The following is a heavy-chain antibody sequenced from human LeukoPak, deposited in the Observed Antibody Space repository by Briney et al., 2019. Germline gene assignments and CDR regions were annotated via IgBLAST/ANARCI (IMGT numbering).Heavy chain of an antibody. D-gene: IGHD3-22*01. CDR3: AKPYYFDSSGYYYPWDS. V-gene: IGHV3-23*01. CDR2: ISESGAST. Sequence: GGSLRLSCAASGFTFSSYAMSWVRQAPGKGLEWVSAISESGASTYYADSVRGRFVISRDNSKNTLYLQMNGLRAEDTAVYYCAKPYYFDSSGYYYPWDSWGQGTLVTVSS. J-gene: IGHJ4*02. CDR1: GFTFSSYA.